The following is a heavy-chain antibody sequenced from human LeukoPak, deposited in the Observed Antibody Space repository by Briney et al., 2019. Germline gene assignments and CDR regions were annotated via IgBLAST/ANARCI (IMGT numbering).Heavy chain of an antibody. Sequence: SETLSLTCAVYGGSFSGYYWSWIRQPPGKGLEWIGEINHSGSTNYNPSLKCRVTISVDTSKNQFSLMLSSVTAADTAVYYCARGHRGWSFDYWGQGTLVTVSS. J-gene: IGHJ4*02. V-gene: IGHV4-34*01. CDR1: GGSFSGYY. D-gene: IGHD6-19*01. CDR3: ARGHRGWSFDY. CDR2: INHSGST.